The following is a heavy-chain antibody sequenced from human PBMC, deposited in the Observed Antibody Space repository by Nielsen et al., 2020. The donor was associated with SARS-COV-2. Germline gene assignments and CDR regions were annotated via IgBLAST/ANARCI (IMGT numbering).Heavy chain of an antibody. V-gene: IGHV3-23*01. CDR3: ASRQDGYNYDTQ. CDR1: GFTFSNYV. CDR2: ISASGAST. D-gene: IGHD5-24*01. J-gene: IGHJ4*02. Sequence: GSLKISCAASGFTFSNYVMNWVRQSPGKGLEWVSAISASGASTYYADSVQGRFTISRDNARNTLYLQMSGLRAEDTGVYYCASRQDGYNYDTQWGQGTRVTVSS.